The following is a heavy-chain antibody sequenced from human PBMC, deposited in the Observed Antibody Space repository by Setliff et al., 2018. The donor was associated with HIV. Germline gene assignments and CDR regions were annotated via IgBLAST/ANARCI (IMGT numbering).Heavy chain of an antibody. V-gene: IGHV4-61*02. J-gene: IGHJ4*02. CDR2: FYTSGST. Sequence: SATLSLTCTVSGGSISSGSYYWSWIRQPAGKGLEWIGRFYTSGSTNYNPSLKSRVTMSVDTSKNQFSLKLSSVTAADTAVYYCARDRLTYYFDYWGQGILVTVSS. CDR3: ARDRLTYYFDY. CDR1: GGSISSGSYY. D-gene: IGHD3-22*01.